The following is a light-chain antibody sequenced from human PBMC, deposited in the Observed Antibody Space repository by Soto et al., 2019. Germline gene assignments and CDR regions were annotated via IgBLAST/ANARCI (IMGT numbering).Light chain of an antibody. CDR3: SSYAGSNNLI. V-gene: IGLV2-8*01. Sequence: QSALTRPPSASGSPGQSVTISCTGTSSDVGGYNYVSWYQQHPGKAPKLMIFEVTKRPSGVPDRFSGSKSGNTASLTVSGLQADDEAHYFCSSYAGSNNLIFGGGTKVTVL. CDR1: SSDVGGYNY. J-gene: IGLJ2*01. CDR2: EVT.